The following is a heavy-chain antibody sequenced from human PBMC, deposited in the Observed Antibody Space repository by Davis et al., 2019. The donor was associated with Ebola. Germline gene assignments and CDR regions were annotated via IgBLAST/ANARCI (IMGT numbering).Heavy chain of an antibody. V-gene: IGHV3-30*18. D-gene: IGHD3-22*01. J-gene: IGHJ4*02. Sequence: GESLKISCAASGFTFSSYGMHWVRQAPGKGLEWVAVISYDGSNKYYADSVKGRFTISRDNSKNTLYLQMNSLRAEDTAVYYCANARITMIVVSWGQGTLVTVSS. CDR3: ANARITMIVVS. CDR1: GFTFSSYG. CDR2: ISYDGSNK.